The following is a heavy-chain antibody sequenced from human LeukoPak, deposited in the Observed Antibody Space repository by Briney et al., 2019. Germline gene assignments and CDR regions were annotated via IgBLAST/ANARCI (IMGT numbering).Heavy chain of an antibody. CDR1: GGTFSSYA. Sequence: ASVKVSCKASGGTFSSYAISWVRQAPGQGLEWMGGIIPIFGTANYAQKFQGRVTITADESTSTAYMELSSLRSEDTAVYYCASQHSSGPHPYYFDYWGQGTLVTVSS. D-gene: IGHD6-6*01. CDR2: IIPIFGTA. CDR3: ASQHSSGPHPYYFDY. J-gene: IGHJ4*02. V-gene: IGHV1-69*13.